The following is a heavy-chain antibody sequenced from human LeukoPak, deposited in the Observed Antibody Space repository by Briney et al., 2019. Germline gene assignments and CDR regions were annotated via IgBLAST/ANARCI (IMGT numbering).Heavy chain of an antibody. Sequence: XXXXWXRQATGQGLEWMGWMNPNSGNTGYAQKFQGRVTMTRNTSISTAYMELSSLRSEDTAVYYCARGGVTMVRGVFFPYYYYGMDVWGQGTTVTVSS. CDR2: MNPNSGNT. CDR3: ARGGVTMVRGVFFPYYYYGMDV. J-gene: IGHJ6*02. V-gene: IGHV1-8*01. D-gene: IGHD3-10*01. CDR1: XX.